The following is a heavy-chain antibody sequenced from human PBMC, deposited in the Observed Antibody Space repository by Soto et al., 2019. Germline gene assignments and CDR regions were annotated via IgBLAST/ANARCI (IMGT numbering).Heavy chain of an antibody. J-gene: IGHJ4*02. CDR3: ARYRDYGDYGYFDS. D-gene: IGHD4-17*01. CDR2: IYHSETT. CDR1: GSSVSGGIYY. V-gene: IGHV4-61*03. Sequence: LSLTCTVSGSSVSGGIYYWTWIRQPPGKGLEWIGYIYHSETTNYNASLRSRVTISVDTSRNYFSLRLTSVIAADTAVYYCARYRDYGDYGYFDSWGQGILVTVS.